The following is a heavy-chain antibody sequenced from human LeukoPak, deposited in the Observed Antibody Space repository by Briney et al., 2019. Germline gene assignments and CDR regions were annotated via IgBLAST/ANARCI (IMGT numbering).Heavy chain of an antibody. Sequence: SETLSLTCTVSGGSISSHYWSWIRQPAGKGLEWIGRIYTSGSTNYNPSLKSRVTISVDKSKNQFSLKLSSVTAADTAVYYCASSTVVPYYFDYWGQGTLVTVSS. D-gene: IGHD2-2*01. V-gene: IGHV4-4*07. CDR3: ASSTVVPYYFDY. CDR1: GGSISSHY. J-gene: IGHJ4*02. CDR2: IYTSGST.